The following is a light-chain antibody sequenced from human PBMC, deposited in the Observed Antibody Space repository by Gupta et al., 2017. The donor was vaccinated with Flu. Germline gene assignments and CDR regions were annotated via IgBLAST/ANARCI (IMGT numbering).Light chain of an antibody. CDR1: QSVLYNSNNKNY. J-gene: IGKJ2*01. CDR3: QQYYSLYT. CDR2: WAS. Sequence: DVVATQAPYFLAVSLEGRATINCKSSQSVLYNSNNKNYLAWYQQKPGQPPKLLIYWASTRESGVPDRFSGSGSGTDFTLTISSLQAEDVAVYYCQQYYSLYTFGQGTKLEIK. V-gene: IGKV4-1*01.